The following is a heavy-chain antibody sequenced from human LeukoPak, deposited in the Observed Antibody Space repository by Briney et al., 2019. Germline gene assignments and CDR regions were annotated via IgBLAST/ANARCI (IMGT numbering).Heavy chain of an antibody. CDR3: ARVEAAGDRFDY. J-gene: IGHJ4*02. V-gene: IGHV1-8*01. Sequence: ASVKVSCKASGYTFTSYDINWVRQATGQGLEWMGWMNPNSGNTGYAQKFQGRVTMTRNTSISTAYMELSSLRSEDTAVYYCARVEAAGDRFDYWGQGTLVTVSS. D-gene: IGHD6-13*01. CDR2: MNPNSGNT. CDR1: GYTFTSYD.